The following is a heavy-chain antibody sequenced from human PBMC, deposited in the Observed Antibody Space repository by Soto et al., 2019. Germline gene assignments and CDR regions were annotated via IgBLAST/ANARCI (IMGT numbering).Heavy chain of an antibody. CDR2: SKSDGSNA. J-gene: IGHJ4*02. CDR1: EFTW. Sequence: EVQVVQSGGGLVQPGGSLRLSCAVSEFTWMHWVRQPPGEGLVWVSRSKSDGSNANYADSVKGRFTISRDNAKNTLYLQMNSLRAEDTAVYYCARNPGYRYGYFDYWGQGAPVTVSS. V-gene: IGHV3-74*01. CDR3: ARNPGYRYGYFDY. D-gene: IGHD5-18*01.